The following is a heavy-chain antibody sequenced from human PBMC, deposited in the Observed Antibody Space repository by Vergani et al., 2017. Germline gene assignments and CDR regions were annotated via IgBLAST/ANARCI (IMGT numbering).Heavy chain of an antibody. D-gene: IGHD1-26*01. Sequence: QVQLEQSGPGLVKPSQTLSLTCAISGDSVSSNSAAWNWIRQSPSRGLEWLGRTYYRSKWYHDYSLSVKSRITINPDTSKNQFFLQLNSVTPEDTAVYFCVREGGKPPPFYYPYLEVWGQGTTVTVSS. J-gene: IGHJ6*01. V-gene: IGHV6-1*01. CDR3: VREGGKPPPFYYPYLEV. CDR2: TYYRSKWYH. CDR1: GDSVSSNSAA.